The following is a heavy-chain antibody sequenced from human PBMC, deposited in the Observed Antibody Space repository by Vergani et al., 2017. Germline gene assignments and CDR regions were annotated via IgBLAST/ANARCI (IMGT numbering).Heavy chain of an antibody. Sequence: EVQLVESGGGLVQPGRSLRLSCAASGFTFDDYAMHWVRQAAGKGLEWVSGISWNSGSIGYADSVKGRFTISRDNAKNSLYLQMNSLRAEDTALYYCAKETGTTYYFDYWGQGTLVTVSS. CDR3: AKETGTTYYFDY. J-gene: IGHJ4*02. CDR1: GFTFDDYA. V-gene: IGHV3-9*01. D-gene: IGHD1-7*01. CDR2: ISWNSGSI.